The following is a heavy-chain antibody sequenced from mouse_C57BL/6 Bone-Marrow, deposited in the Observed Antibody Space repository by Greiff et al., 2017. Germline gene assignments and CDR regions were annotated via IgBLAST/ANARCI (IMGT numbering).Heavy chain of an antibody. CDR2: IYPRSGNT. J-gene: IGHJ3*01. CDR1: GYTFTSYG. D-gene: IGHD1-1*01. CDR3: ASAYYCGSSEAWFAY. V-gene: IGHV1-81*01. Sequence: QVQLQQSGAELARPGASVKLSCKASGYTFTSYGISWVKQRTGQGLEWIGEIYPRSGNTYYNEKFKGKATLTADKSSSTAYMELRSLTSEDSAVYDCASAYYCGSSEAWFAYWGQGTLVTVSA.